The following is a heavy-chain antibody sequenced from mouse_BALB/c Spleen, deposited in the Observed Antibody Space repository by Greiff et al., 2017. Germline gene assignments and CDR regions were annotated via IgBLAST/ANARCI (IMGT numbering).Heavy chain of an antibody. CDR3: ASYPTGFAY. V-gene: IGHV3-6*02. D-gene: IGHD1-1*01. J-gene: IGHJ3*01. CDR2: ISYDGSN. Sequence: EVKLMESGPGLVKPSQSLSLTCSVTGYSITSGYYWNWIRQFPGNKLEWMGYISYDGSNNYNPSLKNRISITRDTSKNQFFLKLNSVTTEDTATYYCASYPTGFAYGGQGTLVTVSA. CDR1: GYSITSGYY.